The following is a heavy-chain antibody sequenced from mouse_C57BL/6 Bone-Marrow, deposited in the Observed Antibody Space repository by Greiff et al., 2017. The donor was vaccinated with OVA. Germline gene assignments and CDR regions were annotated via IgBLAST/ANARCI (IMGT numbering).Heavy chain of an antibody. CDR2: IYPYKGVS. D-gene: IGHD2-4*01. V-gene: IGHV1-31*01. CDR3: APLIYSYYGAWFAY. J-gene: IGHJ3*01. Sequence: EVQGVESGPELVKPGASVKISCKASGYSFTGYYMHWVKQSHGNILDWSGYIYPYKGVSSYKQKFKGKATLTVDKSSSTAYMELRSLTSEDSAVYYCAPLIYSYYGAWFAYWGQGTLVTVSA. CDR1: GYSFTGYY.